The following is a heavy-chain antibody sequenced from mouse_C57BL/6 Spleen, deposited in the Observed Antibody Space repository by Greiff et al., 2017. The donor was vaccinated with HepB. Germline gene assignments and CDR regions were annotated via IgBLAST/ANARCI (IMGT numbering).Heavy chain of an antibody. CDR3: NRRGQDSSCYGAMDY. J-gene: IGHJ4*01. CDR2: ISSGGDYS. Sequence: EVQLVESGEGLVKPGGSLKLSCAASGFTFSSYAMSWVRQTPENRLEWVAYISSGGDYSYYADTVKGRFTLSRDNARNTPYLQMSSLKSEDTAMYYGNRRGQDSSCYGAMDYWGQGTSVTVSS. CDR1: GFTFSSYA. D-gene: IGHD3-2*01. V-gene: IGHV5-9-1*02.